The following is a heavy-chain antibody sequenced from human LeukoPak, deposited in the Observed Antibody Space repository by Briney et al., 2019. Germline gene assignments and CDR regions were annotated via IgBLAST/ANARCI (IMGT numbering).Heavy chain of an antibody. J-gene: IGHJ6*03. Sequence: SETLSLTCTVSGGSISSHYWSWIRQPPGKGLEWIGYIYYSGSTNYNPSLKSRVTISVDTSKNQFSQKLSSVTAADTAVYYCARGLRFLEWALYYYYYMDVWGKGTTVTVSS. D-gene: IGHD3-3*01. CDR3: ARGLRFLEWALYYYYYMDV. V-gene: IGHV4-59*11. CDR2: IYYSGST. CDR1: GGSISSHY.